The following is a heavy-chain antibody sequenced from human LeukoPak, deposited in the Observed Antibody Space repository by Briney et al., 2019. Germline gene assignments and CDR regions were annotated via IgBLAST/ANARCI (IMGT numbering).Heavy chain of an antibody. CDR1: GFTFSDYY. CDR2: ISSSGSTI. V-gene: IGHV3-11*01. Sequence: PGGSLRLSCAASGFTFSDYYMSWIRQAPGKGLEWVSYISSSGSTIYYADSVKGRFTISRDNSKNTLYLQMNSLRAEDTAVYYCAKEVHSSGWFYYYGMDVWGQGTTVTVSS. J-gene: IGHJ6*02. CDR3: AKEVHSSGWFYYYGMDV. D-gene: IGHD6-19*01.